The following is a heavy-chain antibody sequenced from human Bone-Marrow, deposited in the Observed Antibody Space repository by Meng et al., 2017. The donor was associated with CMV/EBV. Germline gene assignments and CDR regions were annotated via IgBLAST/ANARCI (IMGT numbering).Heavy chain of an antibody. Sequence: SEPLSLTCTVSGDSISGSTFYWGWIRQPPGKGLEWIGSIYYSGSTYYNPSLKSRVTISVDTSKNQFSLNLSSATAADTAVYYCARGRVYDLYYCIYVWGQGTTVTFSS. CDR2: IYYSGST. D-gene: IGHD5/OR15-5a*01. CDR3: ARGRVYDLYYCIYV. J-gene: IGHJ6*02. CDR1: GDSISGSTFY. V-gene: IGHV4-39*07.